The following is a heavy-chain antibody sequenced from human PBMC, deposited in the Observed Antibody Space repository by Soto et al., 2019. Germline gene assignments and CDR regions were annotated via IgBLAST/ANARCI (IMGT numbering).Heavy chain of an antibody. Sequence: SQTLSLTCAISGDSVSINSAAWNWIRQSPSRGLEWLGRTYCRPKCYNDYAVSVKSRITINPDTSKKQFFLQVNSVTPEDPAVYYCQRVGRSPTVFNGMDVGGKGPTFTVPS. CDR1: GDSVSINSAA. CDR3: QRVGRSPTVFNGMDV. D-gene: IGHD3-16*01. V-gene: IGHV6-1*01. CDR2: TYCRPKCYN. J-gene: IGHJ6*04.